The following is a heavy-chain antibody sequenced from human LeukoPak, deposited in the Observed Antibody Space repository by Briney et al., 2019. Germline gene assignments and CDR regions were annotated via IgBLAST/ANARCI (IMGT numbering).Heavy chain of an antibody. CDR2: ISDSGDNT. CDR3: AKERSGVVIDASDS. CDR1: GFTFSNFA. V-gene: IGHV3-23*01. D-gene: IGHD3-3*01. J-gene: IGHJ5*02. Sequence: GGSLRLSCVASGFTFSNFAINWVRQAPGKGLEWVSGISDSGDNTDYADSVRGRFTISRDNSKKTLYLHMNTLRVDDTALYYCAKERSGVVIDASDSWGQGTLVTVSS.